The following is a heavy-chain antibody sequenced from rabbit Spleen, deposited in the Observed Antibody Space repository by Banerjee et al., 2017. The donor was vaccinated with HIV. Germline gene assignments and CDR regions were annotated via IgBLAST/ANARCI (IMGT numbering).Heavy chain of an antibody. J-gene: IGHJ6*01. CDR3: ARGYSSGFSSYGMDL. D-gene: IGHD1-1*01. CDR2: IYAGSSGNT. Sequence: QSLEESGGDLVKPGASLTLTCIASGVSFSGDSYMCWVRQAPGKGLEWIACIYAGSSGNTYYASWAKGRFTISKTSSTTVTLQMTSLTAADTATYFCARGYSSGFSSYGMDLWGPGTLVTVS. CDR1: GVSFSGDSY. V-gene: IGHV1S40*01.